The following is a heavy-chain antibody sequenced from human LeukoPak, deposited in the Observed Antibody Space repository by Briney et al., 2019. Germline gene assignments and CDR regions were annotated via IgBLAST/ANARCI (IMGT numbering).Heavy chain of an antibody. J-gene: IGHJ4*02. CDR1: GGTFSSYA. D-gene: IGHD2-2*01. CDR3: ASNLLYCSSTSCYFDY. CDR2: IIPIFGTA. Sequence: SVKVSCKTSGGTFSSYAISWVRQAPGQGLEWMGGIIPIFGTANYAQKFQGRVTITADESTSTAYMELSSLRSEDTAVYHCASNLLYCSSTSCYFDYWGQGTLVTVSS. V-gene: IGHV1-69*13.